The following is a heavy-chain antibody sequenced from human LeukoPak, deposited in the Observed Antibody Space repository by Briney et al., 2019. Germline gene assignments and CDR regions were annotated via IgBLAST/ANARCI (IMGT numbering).Heavy chain of an antibody. V-gene: IGHV4-39*01. D-gene: IGHD6-6*01. Sequence: PSETLSLTCTVSGGSISSSSYYWGWIRQPPGTGLEWIGSIYYSGSTYYNPSLKSRVTISVDTSKNQFSLKLSSVTAADTAVYYCARKYSSSVDVWGKGTTVTVSS. CDR1: GGSISSSSYY. CDR2: IYYSGST. J-gene: IGHJ6*04. CDR3: ARKYSSSVDV.